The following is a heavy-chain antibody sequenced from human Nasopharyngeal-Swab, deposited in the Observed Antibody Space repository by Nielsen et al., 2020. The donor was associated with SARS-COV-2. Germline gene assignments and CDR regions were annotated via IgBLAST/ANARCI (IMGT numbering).Heavy chain of an antibody. J-gene: IGHJ6*02. V-gene: IGHV4-4*07. CDR3: ARATTVSDYYYGMDV. CDR1: GGSISSYY. Sequence: SETLSLTCTVSGGSISSYYWSWIRQPAGKGLEWIGRIYTSGSTNYNPSLKSRVTISVDTSKNQFSLKLSSVTAADTAVYYCARATTVSDYYYGMDVWGQGTTVTVSS. CDR2: IYTSGST. D-gene: IGHD4-17*01.